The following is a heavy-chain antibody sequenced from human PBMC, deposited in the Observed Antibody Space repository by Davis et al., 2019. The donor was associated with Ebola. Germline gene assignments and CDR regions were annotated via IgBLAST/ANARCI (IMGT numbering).Heavy chain of an antibody. V-gene: IGHV3-9*01. D-gene: IGHD3-3*01. J-gene: IGHJ4*02. CDR2: ISWNSGSI. Sequence: SLKISCAASGFTFDDYAMHWVRQAPGKGLEWVSGISWNSGSIGYADSVKGRFTISRDNAKNSRYLQMNSLRAEDTAVYYCARDNFWSGYSYPLDYWGQGTLVTVSS. CDR3: ARDNFWSGYSYPLDY. CDR1: GFTFDDYA.